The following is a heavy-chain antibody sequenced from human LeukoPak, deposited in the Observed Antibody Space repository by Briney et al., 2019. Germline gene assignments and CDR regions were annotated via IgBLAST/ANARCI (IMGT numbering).Heavy chain of an antibody. D-gene: IGHD6-13*01. CDR3: ARDVLVVSSSWYINSYYYYGMDV. J-gene: IGHJ6*02. CDR1: GFTFSTYA. Sequence: GGSLRLSCAASGFTFSTYAMNWVRQAPGKGLECVSAISGSGASTYYADSVKGRFTISRDNSKNTLYLQMNSLRAEDTAVYYCARDVLVVSSSWYINSYYYYGMDVWGQGTTVTVSS. CDR2: ISGSGAST. V-gene: IGHV3-23*01.